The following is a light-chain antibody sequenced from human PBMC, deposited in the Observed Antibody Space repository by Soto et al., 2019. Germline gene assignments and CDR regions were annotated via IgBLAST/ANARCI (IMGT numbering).Light chain of an antibody. CDR3: ASYTSRGTRV. Sequence: QSALTQPASVSGSPGQSITISCTGTSSDVGDYNYVSWYQQNPGKAPKFMIYEVTNRPSGVSNRFSGSKSGNTASLTISGLQAEDEADYYCASYTSRGTRVFGTGTKVTVL. CDR1: SSDVGDYNY. CDR2: EVT. J-gene: IGLJ1*01. V-gene: IGLV2-14*01.